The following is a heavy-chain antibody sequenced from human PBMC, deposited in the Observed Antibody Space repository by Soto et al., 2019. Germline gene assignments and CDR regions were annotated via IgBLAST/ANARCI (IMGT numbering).Heavy chain of an antibody. CDR1: GFSFSSSD. CDR2: ISSGSSTI. Sequence: EVQLVQSGGGLVQPGGSLRLSCAASGFSFSSSDMNWVRQAPGKGLEWISYISSGSSTIYYADSVKGRFTISRDNAKQSLYLQMNSLRVEDTAVYYCASRGQPLNYWGQGTLVTVSS. J-gene: IGHJ4*02. D-gene: IGHD6-13*01. V-gene: IGHV3-48*01. CDR3: ASRGQPLNY.